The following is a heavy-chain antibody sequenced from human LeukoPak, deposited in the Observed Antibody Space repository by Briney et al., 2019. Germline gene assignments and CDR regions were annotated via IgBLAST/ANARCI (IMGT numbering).Heavy chain of an antibody. Sequence: GGSLRLSCAASGFTFSSYWMSWVRQAPGKGLEWVANIKQDGSEKYYVDSVKGRFTISRDNAKNSLYLQMNSLRAEDTAVYYCAGAPAGSYYYFDYWGQGTLVTVSS. CDR3: AGAPAGSYYYFDY. V-gene: IGHV3-7*01. D-gene: IGHD1-26*01. CDR1: GFTFSSYW. CDR2: IKQDGSEK. J-gene: IGHJ4*02.